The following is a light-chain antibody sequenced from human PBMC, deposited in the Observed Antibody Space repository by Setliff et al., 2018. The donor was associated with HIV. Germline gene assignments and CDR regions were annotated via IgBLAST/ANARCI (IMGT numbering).Light chain of an antibody. CDR2: EVT. Sequence: QSALAQPPSVPGSPGQSVTISCTGTSSDIGSYNRVSWYQQPLGTAPKLVIFEVTNRPSGVPDRFSGSKSGNTASLTISGLQAEDEAHYYCSSYSSTNTLVFGGGTKVTVL. J-gene: IGLJ2*01. V-gene: IGLV2-18*02. CDR1: SSDIGSYNR. CDR3: SSYSSTNTLV.